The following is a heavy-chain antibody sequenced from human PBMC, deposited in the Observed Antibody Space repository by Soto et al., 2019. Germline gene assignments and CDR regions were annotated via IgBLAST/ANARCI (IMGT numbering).Heavy chain of an antibody. CDR3: ARVNYSPPYYYYYGMDV. D-gene: IGHD4-4*01. CDR1: GYTFTSYG. J-gene: IGHJ6*02. V-gene: IGHV1-18*01. CDR2: ISAYNGNT. Sequence: QVQLVQSGAEVKKPGASVKVSCKASGYTFTSYGISWVRQAPGQGLEWTGWISAYNGNTNYAQKLQGRVTMTTDTYTSTAYMELRSLRSDDTAVYYCARVNYSPPYYYYYGMDVWGQGTTVTVSS.